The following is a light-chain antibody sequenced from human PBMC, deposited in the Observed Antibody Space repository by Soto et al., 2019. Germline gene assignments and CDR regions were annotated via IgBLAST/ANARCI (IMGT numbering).Light chain of an antibody. CDR3: QQYGSSPLT. J-gene: IGKJ4*01. CDR1: QTVNNNY. CDR2: GAS. V-gene: IGKV3-20*01. Sequence: ELVLTQSPGTLSLSPGERATLSCRASQTVNNNYLAWYQQIPDQAPRLLISGASGRATGPPDRFSGSASGTDFTLTIRRLEPEGFAVYYCQQYGSSPLTFGGGTKVVIK.